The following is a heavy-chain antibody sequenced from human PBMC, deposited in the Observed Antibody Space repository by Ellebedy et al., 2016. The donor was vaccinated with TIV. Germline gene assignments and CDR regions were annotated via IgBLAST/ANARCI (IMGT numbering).Heavy chain of an antibody. V-gene: IGHV3-23*01. CDR2: ISGSGGST. J-gene: IGHJ5*02. CDR3: AKMSGVIVVVNNWFDP. Sequence: GGSLRLSXAASGFTFSSDAMSWVRQAPGKGLEWVSAISGSGGSTYYADSVKGRFTISRDNSKNTLYLQMNSLRAEDTAVYYCAKMSGVIVVVNNWFDPWGQGTLFTVSS. D-gene: IGHD3-22*01. CDR1: GFTFSSDA.